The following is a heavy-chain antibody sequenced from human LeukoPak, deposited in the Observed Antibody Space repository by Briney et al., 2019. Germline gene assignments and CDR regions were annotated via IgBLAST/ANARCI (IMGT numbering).Heavy chain of an antibody. V-gene: IGHV4-34*01. J-gene: IGHJ6*03. Sequence: SETLSLTCAVYGGSFSGYYWSWIRQPPGKGLEWIGEINNSGSTNYNPSLKSRVTISVDTSKNQFSLKLSSVTAADTAVYYCARVHKGYYYYYMDVWGKGTTVTVSS. CDR1: GGSFSGYY. CDR2: INNSGST. CDR3: ARVHKGYYYYYMDV.